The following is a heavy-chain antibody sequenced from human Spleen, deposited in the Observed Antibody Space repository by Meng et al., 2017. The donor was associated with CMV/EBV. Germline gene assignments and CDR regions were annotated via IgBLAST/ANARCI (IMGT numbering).Heavy chain of an antibody. CDR3: ARDLDMVTTVRYYFYGTDV. Sequence: SVKVSCKASGYTFTTYAISWVRQAPGQGLEWMGGIIPIFGTANYAQKFQGRVTITTDESTSTAYMELRRLRSDDTAVYDCARDLDMVTTVRYYFYGTDVWGQGTTVTVSS. J-gene: IGHJ6*02. D-gene: IGHD4-17*01. V-gene: IGHV1-69*05. CDR1: GYTFTTYA. CDR2: IIPIFGTA.